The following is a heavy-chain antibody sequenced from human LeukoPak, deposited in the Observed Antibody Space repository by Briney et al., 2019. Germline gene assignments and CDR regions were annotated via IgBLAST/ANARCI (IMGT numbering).Heavy chain of an antibody. CDR2: INPKSAST. Sequence: ASVKVSCKVSGYTFTTSYIHWVRQAPGQGLEWMGWINPKSASTNYPERLRGRVTISMDTSINTAYMELSRLRSDDTAVYFCARVPPDERLLFDYWGQGTLVTVSS. CDR3: ARVPPDERLLFDY. CDR1: GYTFTTSY. J-gene: IGHJ4*02. D-gene: IGHD1-1*01. V-gene: IGHV1-2*02.